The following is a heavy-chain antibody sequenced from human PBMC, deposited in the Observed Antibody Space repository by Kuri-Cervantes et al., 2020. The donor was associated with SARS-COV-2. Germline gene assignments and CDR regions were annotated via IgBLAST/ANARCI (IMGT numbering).Heavy chain of an antibody. D-gene: IGHD6-13*01. CDR3: ARAGYSSSWDYYYYYYMDV. V-gene: IGHV4-39*07. CDR1: GGSISSSSYY. Sequence: SETLSLTCTVSGGSISSSSYYWGWIRQPPGKGLEWIGSIYYSGGTYYNPSLKSRVTISVDTSKNQFSLKLSSVTAADTAVYYCARAGYSSSWDYYYYYYMDVWGKGTTVTVSS. J-gene: IGHJ6*03. CDR2: IYYSGGT.